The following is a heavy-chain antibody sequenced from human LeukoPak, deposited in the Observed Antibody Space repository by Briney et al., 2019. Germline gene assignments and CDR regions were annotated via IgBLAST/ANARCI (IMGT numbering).Heavy chain of an antibody. D-gene: IGHD3-22*01. CDR1: GFTFDDYT. Sequence: GGSLRLSCAASGFTFDDYTMHWVRQAPGKGLEWVSLISWDGGSTYYADSVKGRFTISRDNSKSSLYLQMNSLRTEDTALYYCAKEDDSSGYYDYWGQGTLVTVSS. J-gene: IGHJ4*02. CDR3: AKEDDSSGYYDY. CDR2: ISWDGGST. V-gene: IGHV3-43*01.